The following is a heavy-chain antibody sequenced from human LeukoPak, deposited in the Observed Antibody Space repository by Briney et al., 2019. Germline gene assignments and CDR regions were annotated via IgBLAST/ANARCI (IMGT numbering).Heavy chain of an antibody. D-gene: IGHD6-6*01. CDR3: ARAAIAARPPHY. Sequence: ASVKVSCKASGYTFTSYGISWVRQAPGQGLEWMGWISAYNGNTNYAQRLQDRVTMTTDTSTSTAYMELRSLRSDDTAVYYCARAAIAARPPHYWGQGTLVTVSS. V-gene: IGHV1-18*01. J-gene: IGHJ4*02. CDR1: GYTFTSYG. CDR2: ISAYNGNT.